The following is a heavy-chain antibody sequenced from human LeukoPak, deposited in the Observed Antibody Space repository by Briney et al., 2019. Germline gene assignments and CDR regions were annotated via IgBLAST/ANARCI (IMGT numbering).Heavy chain of an antibody. D-gene: IGHD3-9*01. V-gene: IGHV4-61*02. Sequence: SETLSLTCTLWGGSISSGSYYWSWIRQPAGKRLEWIGRIYTSGSTNYNPSLKSRVTISEHTSKNQFSLKQSAVTAADTAVYYCARSYDILSGYKPGAFDSWGQGTMVTVSS. CDR3: ARSYDILSGYKPGAFDS. CDR2: IYTSGST. J-gene: IGHJ3*02. CDR1: GGSISSGSYY.